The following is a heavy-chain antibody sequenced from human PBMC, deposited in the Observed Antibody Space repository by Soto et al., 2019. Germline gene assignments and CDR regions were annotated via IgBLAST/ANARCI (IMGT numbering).Heavy chain of an antibody. J-gene: IGHJ4*02. D-gene: IGHD6-13*01. V-gene: IGHV4-59*08. CDR1: GGSISSYY. CDR2: IYYSGST. Sequence: SETLSLTCTVSGGSISSYYWSWIRQPPGKGLEWIGYIYYSGSTNYNPSLKSRVTISVDTSKNQFSLKLSSVTAADTAVYYCARGYSSSWPPATDFDYWGQGTLVTVSS. CDR3: ARGYSSSWPPATDFDY.